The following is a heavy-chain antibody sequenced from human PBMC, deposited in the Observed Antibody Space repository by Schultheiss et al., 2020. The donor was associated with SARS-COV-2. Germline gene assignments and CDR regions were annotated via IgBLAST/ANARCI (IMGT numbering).Heavy chain of an antibody. CDR1: GFTFSSYD. CDR2: IGTAGDP. Sequence: GGSLRLSCAASGFTFSSYDMHWVRQATGKGVEWVSAIGTAGDPYYPGSEKGRFTISRDNSKNTLYLQMNSLRAEDTAVYYCAKFPTDSSGYAIWGQGTLVTVSS. V-gene: IGHV3-13*05. J-gene: IGHJ4*02. CDR3: AKFPTDSSGYAI. D-gene: IGHD3-22*01.